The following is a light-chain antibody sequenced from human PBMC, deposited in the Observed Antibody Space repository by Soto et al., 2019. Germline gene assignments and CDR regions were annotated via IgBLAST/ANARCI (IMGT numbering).Light chain of an antibody. CDR2: AAS. J-gene: IGKJ4*01. Sequence: DIQMTQSPSSLSASVGDRVTITCRASQGISSYLAWYQQKPGKVPKLLIYAASTLQSGVPSRFSGSGSGTDFTLNISSLQPEDVATYYCQKYNSAPPLTFGGGTKVEIK. CDR1: QGISSY. CDR3: QKYNSAPPLT. V-gene: IGKV1-27*01.